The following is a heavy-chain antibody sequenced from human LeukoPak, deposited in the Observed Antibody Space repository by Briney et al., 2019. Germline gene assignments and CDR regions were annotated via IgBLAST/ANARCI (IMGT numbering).Heavy chain of an antibody. J-gene: IGHJ4*02. D-gene: IGHD1-26*01. CDR1: GYTFTSYG. Sequence: ASVKVSCKASGYTFTSYGISWVRQAPGQGLEWMGWISAYNGNTNYAQKLQGRVTITRDTSASTAYMELSSLRSEDMAVYYCARSGSYYEAFDYWGQGTLVTVSS. V-gene: IGHV1-18*03. CDR3: ARSGSYYEAFDY. CDR2: ISAYNGNT.